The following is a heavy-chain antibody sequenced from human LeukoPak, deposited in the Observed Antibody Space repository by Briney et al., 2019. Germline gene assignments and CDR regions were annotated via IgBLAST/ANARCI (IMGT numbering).Heavy chain of an antibody. D-gene: IGHD2-15*01. V-gene: IGHV3-11*01. CDR2: ISTSGETI. Sequence: GGSLRLSCAASGFTFSDHYMTWIRQAPGKGLEWLSYISTSGETINYADSVKGRFTVSRDNAKNSLFLQMNGLRADDTAVYYCARTGRLLDYWGQGTLVTVSS. CDR3: ARTGRLLDY. J-gene: IGHJ4*02. CDR1: GFTFSDHY.